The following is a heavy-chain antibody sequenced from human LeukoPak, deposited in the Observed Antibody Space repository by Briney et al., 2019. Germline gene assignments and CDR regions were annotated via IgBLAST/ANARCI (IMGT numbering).Heavy chain of an antibody. CDR1: GFTFSNAW. J-gene: IGHJ4*02. Sequence: GRSLRLSCAASGFTFSNAWMSWVRQAPGKGREWVGHIKSKTDGGTTDYAAPVKGRFTISRDDSKNTLFLQMNSLKTEDTAVYYCTTDLMRYGDYGFDYWGQGTLVTVSS. CDR3: TTDLMRYGDYGFDY. D-gene: IGHD4-17*01. V-gene: IGHV3-15*01. CDR2: IKSKTDGGTT.